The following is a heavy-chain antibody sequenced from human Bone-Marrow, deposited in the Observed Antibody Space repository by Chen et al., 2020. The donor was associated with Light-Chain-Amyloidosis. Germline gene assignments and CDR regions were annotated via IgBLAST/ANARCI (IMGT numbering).Heavy chain of an antibody. J-gene: IGHJ6*02. V-gene: IGHV3-23*04. Sequence: EVQLVESGGGLVQPGGSLRLSCATSGFHFSSFGMSWVRQAPGKGLEWVSTVSGSTVSTYYAGAVKGRFIISRDNSKSTLYLQMNSLRAGDTAVYYCAREACSGTSCYGLDVWGQGTTVTVSS. CDR2: VSGSTVST. CDR3: AREACSGTSCYGLDV. D-gene: IGHD2-15*01. CDR1: GFHFSSFG.